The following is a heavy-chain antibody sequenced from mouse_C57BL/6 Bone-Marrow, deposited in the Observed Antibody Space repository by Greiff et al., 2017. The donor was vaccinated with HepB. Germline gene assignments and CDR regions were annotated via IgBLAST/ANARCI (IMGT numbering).Heavy chain of an antibody. Sequence: QVQLQQSGPELVKPGASVKLSCKASGYTFTSYDINWVKQRPGQGLEWIGWIYHRDGSTKYNEKFKSKATLTVDKPSSTAYMQLSSLTSEDSAVYYCARGGITHWYFDVWGTGTTVTVSS. CDR2: IYHRDGST. V-gene: IGHV1-85*01. J-gene: IGHJ1*03. D-gene: IGHD2-4*01. CDR3: ARGGITHWYFDV. CDR1: GYTFTSYD.